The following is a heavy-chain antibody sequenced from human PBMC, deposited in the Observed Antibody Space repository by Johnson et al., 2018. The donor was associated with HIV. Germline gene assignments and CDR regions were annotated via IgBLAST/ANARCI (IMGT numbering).Heavy chain of an antibody. CDR2: ISWNSGSI. J-gene: IGHJ3*02. CDR3: ARGRKDIEAADGRDNDAFGM. Sequence: VQLVESGGGLVQPGRSLRLSCAASGFTFDDYAMHWVRQVPGKGLEWVSGISWNSGSIGYADSVKGRFTISRDNAKNSLYLQMDSLRPEDTAVYYCARGRKDIEAADGRDNDAFGMWGQGTLVTVSS. CDR1: GFTFDDYA. D-gene: IGHD5-12*01. V-gene: IGHV3-9*01.